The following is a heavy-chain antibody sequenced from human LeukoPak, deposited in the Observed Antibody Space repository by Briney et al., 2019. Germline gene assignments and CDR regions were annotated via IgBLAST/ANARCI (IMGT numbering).Heavy chain of an antibody. J-gene: IGHJ4*02. CDR3: AKAEGYDILTGLDD. Sequence: GGSLRLSCATSGFTFSSYAMSWVRQAPEKGLEWVSGIGASGGSTYYADSVKGRFTISRDNSKNTLYLQMNSLRTEDTAVYYCAKAEGYDILTGLDDWGQGTLVTVSS. CDR1: GFTFSSYA. V-gene: IGHV3-23*01. D-gene: IGHD3-9*01. CDR2: IGASGGST.